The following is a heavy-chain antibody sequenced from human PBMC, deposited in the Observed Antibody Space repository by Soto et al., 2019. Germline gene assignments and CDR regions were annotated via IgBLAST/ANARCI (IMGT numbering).Heavy chain of an antibody. CDR2: IYSTGGT. D-gene: IGHD6-13*01. V-gene: IGHV4-59*03. Sequence: PSETLSLTCNVSGVNIRNYSLNWIRQPPGKRLEWICPIYSTGGTTYKHSRKSRFTISAHTSQNQFSLKFNSLTAADTAGYYCARGTLSTIAAPDSWGQGTLVTVSS. CDR3: ARGTLSTIAAPDS. J-gene: IGHJ4*02. CDR1: GVNIRNYS.